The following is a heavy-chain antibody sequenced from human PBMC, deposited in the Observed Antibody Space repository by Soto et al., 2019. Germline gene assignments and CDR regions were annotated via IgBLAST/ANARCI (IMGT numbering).Heavy chain of an antibody. J-gene: IGHJ4*02. CDR3: ARGVVGSWKDGFFDH. Sequence: GASVKVSCKASGYTFSNYAIQWVRQAPGQRLEWMGWVNGGNDNAAYSQKFQGRVTITRGTFATTAYMELSRLTSEDTAVYYCARGVVGSWKDGFFDHWGQGTLVTVSS. V-gene: IGHV1-3*01. D-gene: IGHD1-1*01. CDR2: VNGGNDNA. CDR1: GYTFSNYA.